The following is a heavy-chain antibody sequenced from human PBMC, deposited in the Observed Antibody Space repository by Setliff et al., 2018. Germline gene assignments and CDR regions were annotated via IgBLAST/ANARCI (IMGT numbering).Heavy chain of an antibody. CDR1: GGSISSHY. CDR3: ARKDSSSWSCDY. Sequence: LSLTCTVSGGSISSHYWSWIRQPPGKGLEWIGSIYYSGSTNYNPSLKSRVTISVDTSKNQFSLKLSSVTAADTAVYYCARKDSSSWSCDYWGQGTLVTVSS. CDR2: IYYSGST. J-gene: IGHJ4*02. V-gene: IGHV4-59*08. D-gene: IGHD6-13*01.